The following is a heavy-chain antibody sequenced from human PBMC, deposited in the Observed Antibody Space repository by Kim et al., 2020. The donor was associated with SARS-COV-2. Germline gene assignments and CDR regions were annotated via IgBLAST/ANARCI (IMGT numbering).Heavy chain of an antibody. J-gene: IGHJ5*02. D-gene: IGHD3-3*01. CDR1: GFNFGGSA. CDR2: IKSKVNAYAT. V-gene: IGHV3-73*01. CDR3: TREDDMWSGYEAWFDP. Sequence: GGSLRLSCAASGFNFGGSAMHWVRQAPGKGPEWVGRIKSKVNAYATVYDASVKGRFTISRDDSKNTAYLQMNSLKPEDTAVYYCTREDDMWSGYEAWFDPWGQGTLVTVSS.